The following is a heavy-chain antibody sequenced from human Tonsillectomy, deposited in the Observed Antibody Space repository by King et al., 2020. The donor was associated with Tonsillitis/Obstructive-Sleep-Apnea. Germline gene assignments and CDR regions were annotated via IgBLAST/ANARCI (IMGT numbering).Heavy chain of an antibody. CDR3: ARLSNVDFWALNFDY. CDR1: GYRFANYW. J-gene: IGHJ4*02. V-gene: IGHV5-51*01. CDR2: IRPRDSDS. D-gene: IGHD3/OR15-3a*01. Sequence: EVKLVESGAEMKKAGESLKLSCKGSGYRFANYWIVWVRQKPGKGLEWMGVIRPRDSDSKYRPSFQGQVTVSADKSISTAYLQWSSLKVSDSATYYCARLSNVDFWALNFDYWGQGTQVTVSS.